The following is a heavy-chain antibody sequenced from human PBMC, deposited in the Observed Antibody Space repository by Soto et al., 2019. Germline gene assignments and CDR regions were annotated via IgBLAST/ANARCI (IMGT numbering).Heavy chain of an antibody. J-gene: IGHJ4*02. D-gene: IGHD3-3*01. V-gene: IGHV3-23*01. CDR3: AKGPLIWSGYYFDY. Sequence: SLRLSCAASGFTFTNYAMSWVRQAPGKGLEWVSDISGSGGSTYNADSVKGRFTISRDNSKNTLYLQMNSLRAEDTAVYYCAKGPLIWSGYYFDYWGQGTLVTVSS. CDR2: ISGSGGST. CDR1: GFTFTNYA.